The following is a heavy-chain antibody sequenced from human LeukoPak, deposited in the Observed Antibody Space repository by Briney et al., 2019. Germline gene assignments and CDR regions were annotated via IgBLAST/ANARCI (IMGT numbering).Heavy chain of an antibody. D-gene: IGHD3-10*01. CDR2: ICHSGST. CDR1: GYSISSGYY. CDR3: ARSRERNRFGELGY. V-gene: IGHV4-38-2*01. J-gene: IGHJ4*02. Sequence: PSETLSLTCAVSGYSISSGYYWDWIRQPPGKGLEWIGSICHSGSTYYNPSLKSRVTISVDTSKNQFSLNLSSVTAADTAVYYCARSRERNRFGELGYWGQGTLVTVSS.